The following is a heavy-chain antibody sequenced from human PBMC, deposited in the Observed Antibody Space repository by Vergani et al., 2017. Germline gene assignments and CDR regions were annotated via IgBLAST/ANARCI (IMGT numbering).Heavy chain of an antibody. CDR3: ARQLLAYYSDSSCYPPNWFDP. Sequence: EVQLVQSGAEVKTPGESLTISCKGSGSSFTSYWIVWLRQMPGKGLEWMGNIYPGDSDTRYSPSFQGQVTISADKSISTAYQQWSSLKASDTAMYYCARQLLAYYSDSSCYPPNWFDPWGQGTLVTVSS. CDR2: IYPGDSDT. J-gene: IGHJ5*02. V-gene: IGHV5-51*01. CDR1: GSSFTSYW. D-gene: IGHD3-22*01.